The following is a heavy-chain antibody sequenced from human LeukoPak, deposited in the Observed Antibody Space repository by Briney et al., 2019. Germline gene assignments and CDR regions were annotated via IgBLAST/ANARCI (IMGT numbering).Heavy chain of an antibody. D-gene: IGHD6-13*01. CDR1: EFSFSTYS. CDR3: AKDHVNAGRLDY. Sequence: PGGSLRLSCVASEFSFSTYSMTWVRQAPGKGLEWVSYISSGSTTTYYADSVKGRFTISRDNSKNTVYLQMDNLRAEDTALYYCAKDHVNAGRLDYWGQGTPVTVSS. CDR2: ISSGSTTT. V-gene: IGHV3-48*01. J-gene: IGHJ4*02.